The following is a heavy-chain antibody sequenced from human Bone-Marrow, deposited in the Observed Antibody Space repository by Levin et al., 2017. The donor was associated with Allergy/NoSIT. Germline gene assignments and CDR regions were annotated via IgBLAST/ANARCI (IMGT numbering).Heavy chain of an antibody. J-gene: IGHJ4*02. CDR1: GFTFSSFA. Sequence: GGSLRLSCAPSGFTFSSFALHWVRQAPGKGLEWVAVISYDGSDKYYADSVKGRFTISRDNSKNMLYLQMNSLRPEDTAVYYCARNGLWFGKLPIDYWGQGTLVTVSS. CDR2: ISYDGSDK. CDR3: ARNGLWFGKLPIDY. V-gene: IGHV3-30-3*01. D-gene: IGHD3-10*01.